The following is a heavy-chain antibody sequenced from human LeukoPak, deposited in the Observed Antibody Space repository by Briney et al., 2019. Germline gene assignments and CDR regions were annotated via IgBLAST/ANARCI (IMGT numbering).Heavy chain of an antibody. Sequence: ASVKVSCKASGYTFTGYYMHWVRQAPGQGLEWMGWINPNSGGTNYAQKSQGRVTMTRDTSISTAYMELSRLRSDDTAVYYCAREGRVGATWGRYNWFDPWGQGTLVTVSS. CDR3: AREGRVGATWGRYNWFDP. J-gene: IGHJ5*02. D-gene: IGHD1-26*01. CDR2: INPNSGGT. CDR1: GYTFTGYY. V-gene: IGHV1-2*02.